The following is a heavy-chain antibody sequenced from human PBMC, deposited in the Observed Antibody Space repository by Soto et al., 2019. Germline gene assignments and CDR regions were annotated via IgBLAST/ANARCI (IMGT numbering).Heavy chain of an antibody. V-gene: IGHV3-23*01. CDR3: ARQIYDSDTGPNFQYYFDS. CDR1: GFTFSSYA. J-gene: IGHJ4*02. CDR2: ISGSGGST. Sequence: GGSLRLSCAASGFTFSSYAMSWVRQAPGKGLEWVSAISGSGGSTYYADSVKGRFTISRDNSKNTLYLQMNSLRASDTAMYYCARQIYDSDTGPNFQYYFDSWGQGTPVTVSS. D-gene: IGHD3-22*01.